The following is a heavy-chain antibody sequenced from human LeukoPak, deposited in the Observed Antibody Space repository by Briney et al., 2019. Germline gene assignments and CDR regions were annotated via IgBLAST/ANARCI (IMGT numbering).Heavy chain of an antibody. Sequence: SETLSLTCAVYGGSFSGYYWSWIRQPPGKGLEWIGQINHSGSTNYNPSLKSRVTISVDTSKNQFSLKLSSVTAADTAVYYCARVNEGAFDIWGQGTMVTVSS. J-gene: IGHJ3*02. V-gene: IGHV4-34*01. CDR2: INHSGST. CDR3: ARVNEGAFDI. CDR1: GGSFSGYY.